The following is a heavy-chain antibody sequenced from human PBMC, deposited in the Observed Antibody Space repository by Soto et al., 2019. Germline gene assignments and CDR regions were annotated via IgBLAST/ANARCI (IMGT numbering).Heavy chain of an antibody. J-gene: IGHJ6*02. CDR1: GFTFSSYS. D-gene: IGHD3-3*01. CDR2: ISSSSSTI. V-gene: IGHV3-48*02. Sequence: EVQLVESGGGLVQPGGSLRLSCAASGFTFSSYSMNWVRQAPGKGLEWVSYISSSSSTIYYADSVKGRSTISRDNAKNSLYLQMNSLRDEDTAVYYCATDVLRFLESSYYYYGMDVWGQGTTVTVSS. CDR3: ATDVLRFLESSYYYYGMDV.